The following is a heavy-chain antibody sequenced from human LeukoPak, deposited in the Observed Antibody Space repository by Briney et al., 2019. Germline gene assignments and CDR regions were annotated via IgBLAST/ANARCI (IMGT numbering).Heavy chain of an antibody. CDR3: ATSASTDYYYYYGMDV. Sequence: ASVKVSCKASGYTFTGYYMHWVRQAPGQGLEWMGWINPNSGGTNYAQKFQGRVTMTRDTSISTAYMELSRLRSEDTAVYYCATSASTDYYYYYGMDVWGQGTTVTVSS. D-gene: IGHD2/OR15-2a*01. CDR1: GYTFTGYY. CDR2: INPNSGGT. V-gene: IGHV1-2*02. J-gene: IGHJ6*02.